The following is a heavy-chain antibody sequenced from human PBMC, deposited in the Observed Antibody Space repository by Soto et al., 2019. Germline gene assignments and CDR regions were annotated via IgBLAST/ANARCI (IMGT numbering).Heavy chain of an antibody. Sequence: EVQLLESGGGLVQPGRSLRLSCAASGFTFSSYAMSWVRQAPGKGLEWVSAISGSGGTTYYAASVKGRLTISRDNAKNTLFLQMNSLRAEDTAVYYGAKFFVETGGSSGWPWTFHYWGQGTLVTVSS. CDR3: AKFFVETGGSSGWPWTFHY. CDR2: ISGSGGTT. CDR1: GFTFSSYA. D-gene: IGHD6-25*01. V-gene: IGHV3-23*01. J-gene: IGHJ4*02.